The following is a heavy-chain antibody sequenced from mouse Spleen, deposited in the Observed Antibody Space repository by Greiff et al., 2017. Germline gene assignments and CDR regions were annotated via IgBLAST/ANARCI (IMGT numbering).Heavy chain of an antibody. Sequence: EVHLVESEGGLVQPGSSMKLSCTASGFTFSDYYMAWVRQVPEKGLEWVANINYDGSSTYYLDSLKSRFIISRDNAKNILYLQMSSLKSEDTATYYCARGEGLQGGYYFDYWGQGTTLTVSS. CDR2: INYDGSST. CDR1: GFTFSDYY. CDR3: ARGEGLQGGYYFDY. D-gene: IGHD2-4*01. J-gene: IGHJ2*01. V-gene: IGHV5-16*01.